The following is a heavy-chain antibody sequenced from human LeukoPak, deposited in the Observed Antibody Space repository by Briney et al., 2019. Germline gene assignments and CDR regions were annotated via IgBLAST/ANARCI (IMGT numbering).Heavy chain of an antibody. Sequence: GGSLRLSCGASGFTFSSYGMHWVRQAPGKGLEWVAVISYDGSNKYYADSVKGRFTISRDNSKNTLYLQMNSLRAEDTAVYYCAKGLHYYDSSPYSDYWGQGTLVTVSS. CDR2: ISYDGSNK. D-gene: IGHD3-22*01. CDR3: AKGLHYYDSSPYSDY. CDR1: GFTFSSYG. J-gene: IGHJ4*02. V-gene: IGHV3-30*18.